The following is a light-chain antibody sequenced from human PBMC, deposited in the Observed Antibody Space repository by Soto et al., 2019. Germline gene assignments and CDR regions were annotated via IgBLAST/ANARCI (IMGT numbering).Light chain of an antibody. CDR1: QAVGNW. CDR2: KAS. J-gene: IGKJ1*01. CDR3: HQYARYPWT. V-gene: IGKV1-5*03. Sequence: DIQMIQSPSTLCASVGDRVNISCRASQAVGNWLAWHQQKPGRAPKVLVYKASTLQNGVPSRFSGSGSGTEFTLTISSLQPDDVATYFCHQYARYPWTFGQGTKVEIK.